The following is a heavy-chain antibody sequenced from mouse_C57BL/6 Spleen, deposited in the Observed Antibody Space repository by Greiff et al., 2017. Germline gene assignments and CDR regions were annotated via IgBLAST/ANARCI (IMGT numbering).Heavy chain of an antibody. Sequence: QVQLQQSGAELVRPGASVTLSCKASGYTFTDYEMHWVKQTPVHGLEWIGAIDPETGGTAYNQKFKGKAILTADKSSSTAYMELRSLTSEDSAVYYCTHYGYWYFDVWGTGTTVTVSS. V-gene: IGHV1-15*01. J-gene: IGHJ1*03. CDR3: THYGYWYFDV. CDR2: IDPETGGT. CDR1: GYTFTDYE. D-gene: IGHD1-2*01.